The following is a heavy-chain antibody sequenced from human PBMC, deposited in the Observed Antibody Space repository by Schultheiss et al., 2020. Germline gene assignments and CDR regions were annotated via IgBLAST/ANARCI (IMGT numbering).Heavy chain of an antibody. J-gene: IGHJ6*02. D-gene: IGHD3-3*01. CDR1: GYTFTGYY. V-gene: IGHV1-2*02. CDR2: INPNSGGT. Sequence: GESLKISCKASGYTFTGYYMHWVRQAPGQGLEWMGWINPNSGGTNYAQKFQGRVTMTRDTSISTAYMELSRLRSDDTAVYYCARGDMDDFTGPEVRYYYGMDVWGQGTTVTVSS. CDR3: ARGDMDDFTGPEVRYYYGMDV.